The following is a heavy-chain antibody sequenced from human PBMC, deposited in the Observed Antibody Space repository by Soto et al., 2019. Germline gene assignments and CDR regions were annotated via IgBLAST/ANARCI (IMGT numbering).Heavy chain of an antibody. Sequence: GGSLRLSCAASGFTFSSYAMNWVRQAPWKGLEWVSAISGSGGSTYYADSVKGRFTISRDNSKNTLYLQMNSLRAEDTAVYYCAKVLGGYSYGWFNDYWGKGXLVTVSS. CDR2: ISGSGGST. V-gene: IGHV3-23*01. J-gene: IGHJ4*02. CDR1: GFTFSSYA. CDR3: AKVLGGYSYGWFNDY. D-gene: IGHD5-18*01.